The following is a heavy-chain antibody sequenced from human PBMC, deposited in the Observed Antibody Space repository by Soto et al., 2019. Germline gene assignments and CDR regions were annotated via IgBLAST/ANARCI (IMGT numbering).Heavy chain of an antibody. D-gene: IGHD4-17*01. V-gene: IGHV3-43*01. CDR1: GFTFDDYT. J-gene: IGHJ4*02. CDR2: ISWDGGST. Sequence: EVQLVESGGVVVQPGGSLRLSCAASGFTFDDYTMHWVRQAPGKGLEWVSLISWDGGSTYYADSVKGRFTISRDNSKNSLYLQMNSLRTEDTALYYCEKARAHGAYFDYWGQGTLVTVS. CDR3: EKARAHGAYFDY.